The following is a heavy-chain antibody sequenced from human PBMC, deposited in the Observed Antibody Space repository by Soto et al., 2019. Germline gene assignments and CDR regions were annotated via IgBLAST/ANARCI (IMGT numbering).Heavy chain of an antibody. CDR1: DYTFASYG. CDR3: AREAGYDILTGPGPLSDY. J-gene: IGHJ4*02. Sequence: GAPVEDSCKASDYTFASYGSSWLRQASGQELEWMGWISAYNGNTNYAQKLQGRVTMTTDTSTSTAYMELRSLRSDDTAVYYCAREAGYDILTGPGPLSDYWGQGTLVTVSS. V-gene: IGHV1-18*01. CDR2: ISAYNGNT. D-gene: IGHD3-9*01.